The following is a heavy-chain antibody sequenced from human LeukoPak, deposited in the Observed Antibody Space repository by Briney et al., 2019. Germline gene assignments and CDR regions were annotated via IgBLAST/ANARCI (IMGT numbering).Heavy chain of an antibody. CDR2: ISSLGSTI. CDR1: GFTFSSYS. CDR3: ARDRDIVMLRADC. V-gene: IGHV3-48*04. Sequence: QPGGSLRLSCAASGFTFSSYSMNWVRQAPGKGLEWVSYISSLGSTIFYADSVKGRFTISRDNAKNSLYLQMNSLRAEDTAVYYCARDRDIVMLRADCWGQGTLVTVSS. D-gene: IGHD3-10*01. J-gene: IGHJ4*02.